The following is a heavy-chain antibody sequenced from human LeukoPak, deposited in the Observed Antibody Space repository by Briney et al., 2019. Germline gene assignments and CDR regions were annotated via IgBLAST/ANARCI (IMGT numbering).Heavy chain of an antibody. CDR2: INPNNGET. J-gene: IGHJ3*02. D-gene: IGHD2-2*01. CDR1: GYTFTGYY. V-gene: IGHV1-2*02. Sequence: AASVTVSCKASGYTFTGYYMHWVRQAPGQGLEWMGWINPNNGETHYAQKFQGRVTMTRDTSISTAYMELRSLRSDDTAVYYCARASCSSTSCPNRAFDIWGQGTMVTVSS. CDR3: ARASCSSTSCPNRAFDI.